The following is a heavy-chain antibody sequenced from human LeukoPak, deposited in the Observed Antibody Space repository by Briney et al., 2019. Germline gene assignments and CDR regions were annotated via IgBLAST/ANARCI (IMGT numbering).Heavy chain of an antibody. CDR3: ARGRRGYYSPFDY. CDR2: INHSGST. Sequence: SETLSLTCAVYGGSFSGYYWSWIRQPPGEGLEWIGEINHSGSTNYNPSLKSRVTISVDTSKNQFSLKLSSVTAADTAVYYCARGRRGYYSPFDYWGQGTLVTVSS. CDR1: GGSFSGYY. D-gene: IGHD3-22*01. V-gene: IGHV4-34*01. J-gene: IGHJ4*02.